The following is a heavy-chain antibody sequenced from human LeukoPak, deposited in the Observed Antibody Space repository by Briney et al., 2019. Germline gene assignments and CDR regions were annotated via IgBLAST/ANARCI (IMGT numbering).Heavy chain of an antibody. D-gene: IGHD6-19*01. Sequence: SETLSLTCTVSGDSISSRTSDFWGWIRQSPGKGLEWIAEISYIGTTFYNPSLKSRVTISLDTSKNQFSLKLSSVTAADTAVYYCATIAVAGHFDYWGQGTLVTVSS. V-gene: IGHV4-39*07. CDR1: GDSISSRTSDF. J-gene: IGHJ4*02. CDR3: ATIAVAGHFDY. CDR2: ISYIGTT.